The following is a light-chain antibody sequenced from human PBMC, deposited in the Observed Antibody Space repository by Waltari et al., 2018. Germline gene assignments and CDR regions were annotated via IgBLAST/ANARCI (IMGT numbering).Light chain of an antibody. CDR1: NGYSNNT. CDR2: VNSDGSH. CDR3: QTWGTGIGV. V-gene: IGLV4-69*02. J-gene: IGLJ3*02. Sequence: QLVLTQSPSASASLGASVNLTCTLSNGYSNNTLAWHQQQPEKGPRYLMRVNSDGSHNKGDGIPDRFSGSSSGAERYLTISSLQSEDEADYYCQTWGTGIGVFGGGTKLTVL.